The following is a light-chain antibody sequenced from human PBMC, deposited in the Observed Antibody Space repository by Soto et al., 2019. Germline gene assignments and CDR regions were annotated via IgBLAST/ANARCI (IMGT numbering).Light chain of an antibody. J-gene: IGKJ1*01. CDR2: EAS. Sequence: EIVLTQSPGTLSLSPGEIATLSCRASQSVSSSSLAWYQQNPGQAPRLLIYEASSRATGIPDRFSGSGSGTDFTLTISRLEPEDFAVYYCQQYRTLGQGTKVDIK. V-gene: IGKV3-20*01. CDR1: QSVSSSS. CDR3: QQYRT.